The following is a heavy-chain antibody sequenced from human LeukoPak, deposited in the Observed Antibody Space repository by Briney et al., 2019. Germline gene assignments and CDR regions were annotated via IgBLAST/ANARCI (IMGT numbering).Heavy chain of an antibody. CDR3: AKAGRGSSSQGGWFDP. J-gene: IGHJ5*02. CDR1: GFTFSSYA. V-gene: IGHV3-23*01. D-gene: IGHD6-13*01. Sequence: PGGSLRLSCAASGFTFSSYAMSWVRQAPGKGLEWVSAISGSGGSTYYADSVKGRFTISRDNSKNPLYLQMNSLRAEDTAVYYCAKAGRGSSSQGGWFDPWGQGTLVTVSS. CDR2: ISGSGGST.